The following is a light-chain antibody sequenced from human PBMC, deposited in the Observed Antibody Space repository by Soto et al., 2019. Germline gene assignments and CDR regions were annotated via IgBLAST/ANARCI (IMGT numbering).Light chain of an antibody. V-gene: IGLV2-23*02. Sequence: QYALTQPASVSGSRGQSITISCTGTSSNVGSYNFVSWYRQYPGKAPELIIYEVSQRPSTFFNRFSGSKSGNTASLTISGLQSDDEADYYCCSYAGNNALVFGGGTKVTVL. CDR1: SSNVGSYNF. CDR3: CSYAGNNALV. CDR2: EVS. J-gene: IGLJ3*02.